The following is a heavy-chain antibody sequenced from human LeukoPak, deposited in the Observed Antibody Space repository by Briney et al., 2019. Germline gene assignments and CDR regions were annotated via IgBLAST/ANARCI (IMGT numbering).Heavy chain of an antibody. CDR2: INSDGINT. J-gene: IGHJ5*02. CDR1: GFNFDTYG. D-gene: IGHD3-22*01. CDR3: ARDLGQYYDTSDNWFDP. V-gene: IGHV3-74*01. Sequence: GGSLRLSCAASGFNFDTYGLSWVRQAPGKGLVWVSRINSDGINTSYADSVKGRFTISRDNAKNTLNLQMNSLRAEDTAVYYCARDLGQYYDTSDNWFDPWGQGTLVTVSS.